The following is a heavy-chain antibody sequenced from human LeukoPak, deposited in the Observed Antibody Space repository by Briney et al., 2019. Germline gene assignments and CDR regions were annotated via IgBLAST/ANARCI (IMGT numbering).Heavy chain of an antibody. D-gene: IGHD3-22*01. Sequence: GGSLRLSCAASGFTFSSYGMHWVRQAPGKGLEWVAVISYDGSNKYHADSVKGRFTISRDNSKNTLHLQMNSLRAEDTAVYYCGRDPYYDSLDYWGQGTLVTVSS. V-gene: IGHV3-30*03. CDR1: GFTFSSYG. CDR2: ISYDGSNK. CDR3: GRDPYYDSLDY. J-gene: IGHJ4*02.